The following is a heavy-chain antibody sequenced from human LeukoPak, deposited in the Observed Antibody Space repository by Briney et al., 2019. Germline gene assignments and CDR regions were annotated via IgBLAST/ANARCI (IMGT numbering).Heavy chain of an antibody. CDR1: GFTFSSYS. V-gene: IGHV3-21*01. Sequence: PGGSLRLSCAASGFTFSSYSMNWVRQAPGKGLEWVSSISSSSSYICYADSVKGRFTISRDNAKNSLYLQMNSLRAEDTAVYYCARDSEEYTTSSLGYWGQGTLVTVSS. CDR2: ISSSSSYI. CDR3: ARDSEEYTTSSLGY. D-gene: IGHD1-1*01. J-gene: IGHJ4*02.